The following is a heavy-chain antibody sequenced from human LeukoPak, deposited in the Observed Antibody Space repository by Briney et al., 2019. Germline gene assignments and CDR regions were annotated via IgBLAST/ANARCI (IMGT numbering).Heavy chain of an antibody. CDR3: ARVTYCSSTSCYPYYFDY. J-gene: IGHJ4*02. CDR1: GGTFSSYA. D-gene: IGHD2-2*01. V-gene: IGHV1-69*01. Sequence: SVKVSCKASGGTFSSYAISWVRQAPGQGLEWMGGIIPIFGTANYAQEFQGRVTITADESTSTAYMELSSLRSEDTAVYYCARVTYCSSTSCYPYYFDYWGQGTLVTVSS. CDR2: IIPIFGTA.